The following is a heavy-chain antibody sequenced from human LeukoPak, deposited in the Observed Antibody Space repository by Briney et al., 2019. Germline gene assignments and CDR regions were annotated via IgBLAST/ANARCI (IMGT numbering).Heavy chain of an antibody. CDR3: AREEHRLAEAGTSAFDL. D-gene: IGHD6-13*01. CDR1: GFTFSENW. J-gene: IGHJ3*01. V-gene: IGHV3-74*01. CDR2: INRDGGLT. Sequence: GGSLRLSCVASGFTFSENWMHWVRHAPGKGLAWVSHINRDGGLTNYADSVKGRFTISRDNARNTVYLQMSSLRVEDTAIYFCAREEHRLAEAGTSAFDLGGQGTLDTVSP.